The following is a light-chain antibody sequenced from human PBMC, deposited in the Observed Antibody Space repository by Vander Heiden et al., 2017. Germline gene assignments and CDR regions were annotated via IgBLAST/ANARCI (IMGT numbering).Light chain of an antibody. J-gene: IGKJ2*01. Sequence: AIQMTQSPSSFSASTGDRVTITCRASQGISSYLAWYQQKPGKAPKLLIYAASTLQSGVPSRFSGSGSGTDFTLTISCLQSEDFATYYCQQYYSYPPTFGQGTKLEIK. CDR3: QQYYSYPPT. V-gene: IGKV1-8*01. CDR1: QGISSY. CDR2: AAS.